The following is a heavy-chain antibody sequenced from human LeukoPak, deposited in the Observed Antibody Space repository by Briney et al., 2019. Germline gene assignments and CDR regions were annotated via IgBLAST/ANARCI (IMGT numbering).Heavy chain of an antibody. CDR1: GFTFGDYA. CDR2: ISWNSGSI. D-gene: IGHD2-21*01. Sequence: PGGSLRLSCAASGFTFGDYAMHWVRQAPGKGLEWVSGISWNSGSIGYADSVKGRFTISRDNAKNSLYLQMNSLRAEDTALYYCAKATSFRVKASPDYWGQGTLVTVSS. CDR3: AKATSFRVKASPDY. J-gene: IGHJ4*02. V-gene: IGHV3-9*01.